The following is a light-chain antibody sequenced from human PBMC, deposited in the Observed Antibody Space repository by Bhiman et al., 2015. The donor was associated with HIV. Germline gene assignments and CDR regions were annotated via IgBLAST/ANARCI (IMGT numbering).Light chain of an antibody. J-gene: IGLJ1*01. CDR1: SSDFGAYNY. CDR3: SSYTSTSTYV. V-gene: IGLV2-8*01. Sequence: QSALTQPPSASGSPGQSVAISCTGTSSDFGAYNYVSWYQQRPGKAPKLMIYEVNKRPSGVPDRFSGSKSGNTASLTISGLQAEDEADYSCSSYTSTSTYVFGPGTKVTVL. CDR2: EVN.